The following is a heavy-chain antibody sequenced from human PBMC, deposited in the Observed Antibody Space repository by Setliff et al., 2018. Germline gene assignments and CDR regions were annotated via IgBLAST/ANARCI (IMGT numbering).Heavy chain of an antibody. CDR1: GYTFTSYG. J-gene: IGHJ4*02. D-gene: IGHD3-3*01. Sequence: ASVKVSCKASGYTFTSYGISWVRQAPGQGLEWMGWISAYNANTNYAQKLQGRVTMTTDTSTSTAYMELRSLRSDDTAVYYCARAQSWSGGPYYFDNWGQGTLVTVSS. CDR3: ARAQSWSGGPYYFDN. V-gene: IGHV1-18*01. CDR2: ISAYNANT.